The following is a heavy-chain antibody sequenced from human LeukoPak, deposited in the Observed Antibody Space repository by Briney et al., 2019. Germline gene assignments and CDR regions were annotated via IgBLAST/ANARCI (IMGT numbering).Heavy chain of an antibody. V-gene: IGHV4-38-2*01. CDR2: IYHGGST. D-gene: IGHD2-2*01. CDR1: GDSISSGYY. Sequence: PSETLSLTCAVSGDSISSGYYWGWIRQPPGKGLEWIGNIYHGGSTYYNPSLKSRVTISVDTSKNQFSLKLSSVTAADTAVYCCARGYCSSTSCYEEDAFDIWGQGTMVTVSS. CDR3: ARGYCSSTSCYEEDAFDI. J-gene: IGHJ3*02.